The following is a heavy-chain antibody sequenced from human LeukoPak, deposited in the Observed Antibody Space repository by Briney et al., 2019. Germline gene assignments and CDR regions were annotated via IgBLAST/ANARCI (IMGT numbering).Heavy chain of an antibody. Sequence: PGGSLRLSCVASGFTFSTYAMSWVRQAPGKGLEWVSLIGGSDGRTRYADSVKGRFTISRDNSKNTLYLEMNSLRAEDTAVYYCAKDLGVVPAKWDDAFDIWGQGTMVTVSS. V-gene: IGHV3-23*01. D-gene: IGHD2-2*01. CDR3: AKDLGVVPAKWDDAFDI. CDR1: GFTFSTYA. CDR2: IGGSDGRT. J-gene: IGHJ3*02.